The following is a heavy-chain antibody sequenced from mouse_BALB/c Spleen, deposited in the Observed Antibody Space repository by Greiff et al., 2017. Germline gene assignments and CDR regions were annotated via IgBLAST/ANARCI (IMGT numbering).Heavy chain of an antibody. D-gene: IGHD1-1*01. V-gene: IGHV2-9*02. Sequence: QVQLQQSGPGLVQPSQSLSITCTVSGFSLTSYGVHWVRQPPGKGLEWLGVIWAGGSTNYNSALMSRLSISKDNSKSQVFLKMNSLQTDDTAMYYCARDLDYYGSSYAFAYWGQGTLVTVSA. CDR1: GFSLTSYG. CDR2: IWAGGST. J-gene: IGHJ3*01. CDR3: ARDLDYYGSSYAFAY.